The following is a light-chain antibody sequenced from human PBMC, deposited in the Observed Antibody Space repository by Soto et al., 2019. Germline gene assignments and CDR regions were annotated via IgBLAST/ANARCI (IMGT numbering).Light chain of an antibody. CDR2: GAS. V-gene: IGKV3-20*01. CDR1: QSVAANY. Sequence: EVVLTQSPGTLSLSPGERATLSCRASQSVAANYLAWYQQKPGQGPRLLIYGASSRATGIPDRFSGSGSGTDFTLIISRLEPEDFAMYYCQQYGSSPRTFGQGTKVDIK. CDR3: QQYGSSPRT. J-gene: IGKJ1*01.